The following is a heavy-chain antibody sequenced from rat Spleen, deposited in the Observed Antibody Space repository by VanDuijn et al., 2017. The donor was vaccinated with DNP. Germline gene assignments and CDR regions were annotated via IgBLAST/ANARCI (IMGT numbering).Heavy chain of an antibody. CDR2: IKPKSNNYAT. CDR3: AWPRD. Sequence: EVQVLESGGGLVQPGNSLKLSCVTSGFTFSSAWMYWYRQFPEKRLEWIARIKPKSNNYATDYTESVKGRFTISRNDSKSSIYLQMNNLKEADTAIYYCAWPRDWGQGVMVTVSS. J-gene: IGHJ2*01. CDR1: GFTFSSAW. V-gene: IGHV6-6*01.